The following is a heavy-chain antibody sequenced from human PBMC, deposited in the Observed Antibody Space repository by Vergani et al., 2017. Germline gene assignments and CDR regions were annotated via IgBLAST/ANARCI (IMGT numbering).Heavy chain of an antibody. CDR1: GFTFSSFA. CDR2: ISGSGST. V-gene: IGHV3-23*01. D-gene: IGHD3-3*01. Sequence: EVQLLDSGGGLVQPGGSLRLSCAASGFTFSSFAMSWVRQAPGKGLEWVSTISGSGSTYYADSVKGRLTISRDNSKNTLYLQRNSLRAEDTAVYYCAKSGNDFWSGYPEYYYYGMDVWGQGTTVTVSS. CDR3: AKSGNDFWSGYPEYYYYGMDV. J-gene: IGHJ6*02.